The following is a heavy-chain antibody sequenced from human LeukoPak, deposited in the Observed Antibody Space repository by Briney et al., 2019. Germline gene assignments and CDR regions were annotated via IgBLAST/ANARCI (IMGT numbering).Heavy chain of an antibody. J-gene: IGHJ4*02. CDR1: GGSISSSNYY. CDR3: ARAPPMVRGVAPPYFDY. CDR2: IYYSGST. Sequence: SETLSLTCTVSGGSISSSNYYWGWVRQPPGKGLEWIGSIYYSGSTYYNPSLKSRVTISVHTSKSQLSLKLSSVTAADTAVYYCARAPPMVRGVAPPYFDYWGQGTPVTVSS. V-gene: IGHV4-39*01. D-gene: IGHD3-10*01.